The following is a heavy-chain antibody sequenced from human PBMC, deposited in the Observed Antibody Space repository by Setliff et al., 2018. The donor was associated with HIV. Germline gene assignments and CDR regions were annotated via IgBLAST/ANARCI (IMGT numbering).Heavy chain of an antibody. CDR1: GFTLTDYA. J-gene: IGHJ4*02. V-gene: IGHV3-33*06. CDR3: AKDRQGYSGSYFPLDY. D-gene: IGHD1-26*01. CDR2: IWFDGSKK. Sequence: GGSLRLSCAGFGFTLTDYAIHWVRQAPGKGPEWVALIWFDGSKKYYADSVKGRFTISRDTSKNSLYLQMKSLRVEDTAVYYCAKDRQGYSGSYFPLDYWGQGTLVTVSS.